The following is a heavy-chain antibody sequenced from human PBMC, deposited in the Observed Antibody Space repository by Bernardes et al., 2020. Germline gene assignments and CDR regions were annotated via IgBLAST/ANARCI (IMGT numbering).Heavy chain of an antibody. J-gene: IGHJ3*02. CDR1: GFTFTNAW. V-gene: IGHV3-15*07. CDR3: ATGDALDI. Sequence: GGSLRLSCIGSGFTFTNAWMNWVRQVPGKGLEWVGRIKSKYNGGTIEYAAPVKGRFIISRDDSKKSLYVQMNSLKTEDTAVYYCATGDALDIWGQGTMVTVSS. CDR2: IKSKYNGGTI.